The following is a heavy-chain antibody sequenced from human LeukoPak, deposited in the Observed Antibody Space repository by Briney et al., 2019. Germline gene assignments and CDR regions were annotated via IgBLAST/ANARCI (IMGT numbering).Heavy chain of an antibody. D-gene: IGHD3-10*01. Sequence: PSETLSLTCAVSGGSISSSNWWSWVRQPPGKGLEWIGEIYHSGSTNYNPSLKSRVTISVDTSKNQFSLKLTSVTAADTAVYYCVRDRELNYWGQGTLVTVSS. CDR1: GGSISSSNW. CDR2: IYHSGST. J-gene: IGHJ4*02. V-gene: IGHV4-4*02. CDR3: VRDRELNY.